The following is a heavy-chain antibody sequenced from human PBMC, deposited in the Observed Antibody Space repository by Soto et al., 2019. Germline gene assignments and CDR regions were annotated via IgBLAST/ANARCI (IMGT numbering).Heavy chain of an antibody. CDR2: IWYDGSNK. CDR3: ARDWEGLAPYALRV. CDR1: GFTFSGHA. J-gene: IGHJ6*02. Sequence: QVQLVESGGGVAQPGRSLRLSCTVSGFTFSGHAMHWVRQAPGKGLEWVTQIWYDGSNKYYAESVKGRFTISRDNSKNTLYLRTSSLLVDATAVDYSARDWEGLAPYALRVWGQGTSGSVAS. V-gene: IGHV3-33*01. D-gene: IGHD1-26*01.